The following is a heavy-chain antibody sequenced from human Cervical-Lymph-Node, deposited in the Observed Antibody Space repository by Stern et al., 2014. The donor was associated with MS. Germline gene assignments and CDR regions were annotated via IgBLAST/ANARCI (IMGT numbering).Heavy chain of an antibody. D-gene: IGHD6-13*01. Sequence: VQLLESGPGLVKPSQTLSLTCTVSGGSISSDSYYWSWIRQPAGKGLEWIGRIYTSGSTDYNPSLKSRVTISVDTSKNQFSLKLGFVTAADTAVYYCARGTQYSSSNWFDPWGQGTLVTVSS. V-gene: IGHV4-61*02. J-gene: IGHJ5*02. CDR3: ARGTQYSSSNWFDP. CDR1: GGSISSDSYY. CDR2: IYTSGST.